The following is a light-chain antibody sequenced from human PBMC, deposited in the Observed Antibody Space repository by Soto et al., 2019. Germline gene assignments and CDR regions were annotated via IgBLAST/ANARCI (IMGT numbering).Light chain of an antibody. CDR3: QHYNSYSEA. Sequence: DIQMTQSPSTLSGSVGDRATISCRASQTISSWLAWYQQKPGQAPKLLIYKASTLKTGVPSRFSGSGSGTEFTLTISSLQPDDFATYYCQHYNSYSEAFGQGTKVELK. CDR2: KAS. CDR1: QTISSW. J-gene: IGKJ1*01. V-gene: IGKV1-5*03.